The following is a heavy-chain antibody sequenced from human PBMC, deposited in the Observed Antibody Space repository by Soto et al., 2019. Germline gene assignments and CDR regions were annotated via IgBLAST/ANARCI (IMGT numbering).Heavy chain of an antibody. Sequence: EVQLVETGGGLIQPGGSLRLSCAASGFTVSSNYMSWVRQAPGKGLEWVSVIYSGGSTYYADSVKGRFTISRDNSKNTLYLQMNSLRAEDTAVYYCAREGSYSFDSYYGMDVWGQGTTVTVSS. J-gene: IGHJ6*02. CDR3: AREGSYSFDSYYGMDV. CDR2: IYSGGST. CDR1: GFTVSSNY. D-gene: IGHD1-26*01. V-gene: IGHV3-53*02.